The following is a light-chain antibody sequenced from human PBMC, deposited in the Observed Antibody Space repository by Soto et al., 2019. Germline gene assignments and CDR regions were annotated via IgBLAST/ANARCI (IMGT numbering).Light chain of an antibody. CDR2: GAS. J-gene: IGKJ1*01. V-gene: IGKV3-20*01. Sequence: EIVMTQSPATLSVSPGERATLSCRASQSVSSNLAWYQQKPGQAPRLLIYGASSRATGIPDRFSGSGSGTDFTLPISRLEPEDCAVYYCQQYGSSPRTFGQGTKVDIK. CDR1: QSVSSN. CDR3: QQYGSSPRT.